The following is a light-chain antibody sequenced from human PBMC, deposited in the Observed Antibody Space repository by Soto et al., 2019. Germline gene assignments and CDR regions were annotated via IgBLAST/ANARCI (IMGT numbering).Light chain of an antibody. J-gene: IGKJ1*01. CDR1: QSISSY. V-gene: IGKV1-39*01. CDR3: QQSYSTPT. Sequence: DIQMTQSPSSLSAFVGDRVTITCRASQSISSYLNWYQHKPGKAPKLLIYAASSLQTGVPSRFSGSGSGADFTLTISRLQPEDFATYYCQQSYSTPTFGQGTKVEIK. CDR2: AAS.